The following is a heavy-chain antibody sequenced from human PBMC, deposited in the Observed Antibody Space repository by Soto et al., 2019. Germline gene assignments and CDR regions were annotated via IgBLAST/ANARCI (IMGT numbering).Heavy chain of an antibody. CDR3: ARDRAAAGTSSPLQGPGFTYYFDY. D-gene: IGHD6-13*01. V-gene: IGHV3-23*01. CDR1: GFTFSSYA. CDR2: ISGSGGST. Sequence: PGGSLRLSCAASGFTFSSYAMSWVRQAPGKGLEWVSAISGSGGSTYYADSVKGRFTISRDNSKNTLYLQMNSLRAEDTAVYYCARDRAAAGTSSPLQGPGFTYYFDYWGQGTLVTVSS. J-gene: IGHJ4*02.